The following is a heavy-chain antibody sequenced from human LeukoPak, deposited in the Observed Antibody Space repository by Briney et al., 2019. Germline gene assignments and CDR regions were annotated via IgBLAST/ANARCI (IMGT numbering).Heavy chain of an antibody. CDR3: AKHKENYGDSCLDDS. Sequence: GGSLRLSCAASGFTVSSNYMSWVRQAPGKGLEWVSVIYSGGSTNYADSVKGRFTISRDNSKNMLYLQMNSLRAEDTAVYYCAKHKENYGDSCLDDSWGQGTLVTVSS. J-gene: IGHJ5*01. V-gene: IGHV3-53*01. CDR2: IYSGGST. D-gene: IGHD4-17*01. CDR1: GFTVSSNY.